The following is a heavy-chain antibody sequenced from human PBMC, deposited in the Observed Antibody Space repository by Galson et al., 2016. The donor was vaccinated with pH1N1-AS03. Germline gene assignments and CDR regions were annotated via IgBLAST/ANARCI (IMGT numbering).Heavy chain of an antibody. V-gene: IGHV3-30*03. CDR1: GFTFSNFG. CDR3: ASAPRGSGSSYHFDY. D-gene: IGHD6-13*01. J-gene: IGHJ4*02. CDR2: ISNSGNDK. Sequence: SLRLSCAASGFTFSNFGMHWVRQSPGKGLEWVAVISNSGNDKYYADSGKGRFTISRDNSKSTVYLQLNSLRAEDTAVYYCASAPRGSGSSYHFDYWGQGTLVTVSS.